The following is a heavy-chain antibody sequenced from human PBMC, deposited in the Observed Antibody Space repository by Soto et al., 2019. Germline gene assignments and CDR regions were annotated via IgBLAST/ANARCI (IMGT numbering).Heavy chain of an antibody. CDR2: IKSKTDGGTT. CDR3: TTVAYCGGDCYKFDY. V-gene: IGHV3-15*01. D-gene: IGHD2-21*01. Sequence: PGGSLRLSCAASGFTFSNAWMSWVRQAPGKGLEWVGRIKSKTDGGTTDYAAPVKGRFTISRDDSKNTQYLQMNSLKTEDTAVYYCTTVAYCGGDCYKFDYWGQGTLVTVSS. J-gene: IGHJ4*02. CDR1: GFTFSNAW.